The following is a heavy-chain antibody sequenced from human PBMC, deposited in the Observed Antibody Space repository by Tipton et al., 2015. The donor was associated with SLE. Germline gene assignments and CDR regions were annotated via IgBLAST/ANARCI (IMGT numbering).Heavy chain of an antibody. V-gene: IGHV4-59*11. CDR3: ARGVWAYCGGDCYSPYYYYYGMDV. CDR1: GGSISSHY. CDR2: IYYSGST. J-gene: IGHJ6*02. D-gene: IGHD2-21*01. Sequence: TLSLTCTVSGGSISSHYWSWIRQPPGKGLEWIGYIYYSGSTNYNPSLKSRVTISVDTSKNQFSLKLSSVTAADTAVYYCARGVWAYCGGDCYSPYYYYYGMDVWGQGP.